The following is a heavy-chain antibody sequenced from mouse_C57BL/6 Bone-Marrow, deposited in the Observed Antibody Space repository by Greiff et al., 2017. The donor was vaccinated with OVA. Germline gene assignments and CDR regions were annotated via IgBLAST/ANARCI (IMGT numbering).Heavy chain of an antibody. V-gene: IGHV14-4*01. CDR3: TLILQGYFDV. CDR1: GFNIKDDY. Sequence: EVQLQQSGAELVRPGASVKLSCTASGFNIKDDYMHWVKQRPEQGLEWIGWIDPENGDTEYASKFQGKATITADTSSNTAYLQLNSLTSEDTALYYSTLILQGYFDVWGTGTTVTVSS. CDR2: IDPENGDT. J-gene: IGHJ1*03.